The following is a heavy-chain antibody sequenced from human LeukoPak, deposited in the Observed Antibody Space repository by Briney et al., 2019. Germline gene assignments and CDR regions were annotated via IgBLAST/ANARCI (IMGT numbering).Heavy chain of an antibody. CDR3: ARGMIGYQLLTVDY. CDR1: GGTFSSYA. Sequence: ASVKVSCKASGGTFSSYAISWVRQAPGQGLEWMGGIIPIFGTANYAQKFQGRVTITTDESTSTAYMELSSLRSEDTAVYYCARGMIGYQLLTVDYWGQGTLATVSS. D-gene: IGHD2-2*01. CDR2: IIPIFGTA. V-gene: IGHV1-69*05. J-gene: IGHJ4*02.